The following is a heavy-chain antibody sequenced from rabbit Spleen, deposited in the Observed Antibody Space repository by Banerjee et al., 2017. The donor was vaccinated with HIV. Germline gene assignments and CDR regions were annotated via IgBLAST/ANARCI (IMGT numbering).Heavy chain of an antibody. CDR3: ARDTSTSFSSYGMDL. V-gene: IGHV1S45*01. CDR1: GFSFSSGYW. Sequence: QEQLVESGGGLVQPEGSLTLTCTASGFSFSSGYWMCWVRQAPGKGPEWIACIYAGSSGFTYHASWAKGRFTISKTSSTTVTLQMTSLTAADTATYFCARDTSTSFSSYGMDLWGQGTLVTVS. CDR2: IYAGSSGFT. J-gene: IGHJ6*01. D-gene: IGHD1-1*01.